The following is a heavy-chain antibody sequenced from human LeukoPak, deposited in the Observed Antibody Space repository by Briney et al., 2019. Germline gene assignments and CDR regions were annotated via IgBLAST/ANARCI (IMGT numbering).Heavy chain of an antibody. J-gene: IGHJ4*02. CDR2: INASGGST. CDR1: GYTFTSYY. Sequence: GASVKVSCKASGYTFTSYYMHWVRQAPGQGLEWMGIINASGGSTSYAQKFQGRVTMTRDTSTRTVYMELSSLRSEDTAVYYCARDQRYYDSSGYYYPLGYWGQGTLVTVSS. CDR3: ARDQRYYDSSGYYYPLGY. D-gene: IGHD3-22*01. V-gene: IGHV1-46*01.